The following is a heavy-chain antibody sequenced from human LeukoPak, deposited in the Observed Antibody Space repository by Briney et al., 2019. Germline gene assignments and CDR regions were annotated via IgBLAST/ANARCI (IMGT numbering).Heavy chain of an antibody. CDR3: ARHGGSSSSWGDC. V-gene: IGHV4-4*02. CDR2: IFHSGSV. J-gene: IGHJ4*02. CDR1: GGSISSTHW. Sequence: PSETLSLTCDVSGGSISSTHWWSWVRQPPGKGLEWIGEIFHSGSVNYNPSLKSRVTMSRDMSKNQFSLTVTSVTAADTAVYYCARHGGSSSSWGDCWGQGTLVTVSS. D-gene: IGHD3-10*01.